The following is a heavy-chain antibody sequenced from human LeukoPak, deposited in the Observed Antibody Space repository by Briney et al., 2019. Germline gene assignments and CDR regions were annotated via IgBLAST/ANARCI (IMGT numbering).Heavy chain of an antibody. CDR3: AKGYALYCSSTSCPPHRHAFDI. V-gene: IGHV3-23*01. Sequence: GGSLRLSCAASGFTFSSYAMSWVRQAPGKGLEWVSAISGSGGSTYYADSVKGRFTISRDNSKNTLYLRMNSLRAEDTAVYYCAKGYALYCSSTSCPPHRHAFDIWGQGTMVTVSS. CDR2: ISGSGGST. J-gene: IGHJ3*02. CDR1: GFTFSSYA. D-gene: IGHD2-2*01.